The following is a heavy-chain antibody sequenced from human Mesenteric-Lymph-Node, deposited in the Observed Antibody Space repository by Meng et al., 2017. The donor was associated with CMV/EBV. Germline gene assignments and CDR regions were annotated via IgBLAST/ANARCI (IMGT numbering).Heavy chain of an antibody. J-gene: IGHJ5*02. Sequence: YYWGWLRQNPGKGLEWIGNIYHSGDSYYNPSLKSRVTISVDTSKNQFSLKLSSVTAADTAVYYCARAFDFWSGYYAGSSWFDPWGQGTLVTVSS. CDR3: ARAFDFWSGYYAGSSWFDP. CDR2: IYHSGDS. D-gene: IGHD3-3*01. V-gene: IGHV4-39*07. CDR1: YY.